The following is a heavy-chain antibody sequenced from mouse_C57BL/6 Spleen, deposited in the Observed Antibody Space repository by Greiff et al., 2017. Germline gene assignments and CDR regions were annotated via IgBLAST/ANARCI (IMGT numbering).Heavy chain of an antibody. CDR2: IDPSDSET. J-gene: IGHJ2*01. V-gene: IGHV1-52*01. CDR1: GYTFTSYW. CDR3: ARSDGSSPYYFDY. Sequence: QVQLQQPGAELVRPGSSVKLSCKASGYTFTSYWMHWVKQRPIQGLEWIGNIDPSDSETHYNQKFKDKATLTVDKSSSTAYMQLSSLTSEDSAVYYCARSDGSSPYYFDYWGQGTTLTVSS. D-gene: IGHD1-1*01.